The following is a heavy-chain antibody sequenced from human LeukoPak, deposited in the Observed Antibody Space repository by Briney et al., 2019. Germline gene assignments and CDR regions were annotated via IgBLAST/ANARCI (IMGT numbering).Heavy chain of an antibody. D-gene: IGHD1-26*01. V-gene: IGHV4-34*01. Sequence: HPSETLSPTCAVYGGSFSGYYWSWIRQPPGKGLEWIGEINHSGSTNYNPSLKSRVTISVDTSKNQFSLKLSSVTAADTAVYYCSVGTPLYYFDYWGQGTLVTVSS. CDR1: GGSFSGYY. CDR2: INHSGST. J-gene: IGHJ4*02. CDR3: SVGTPLYYFDY.